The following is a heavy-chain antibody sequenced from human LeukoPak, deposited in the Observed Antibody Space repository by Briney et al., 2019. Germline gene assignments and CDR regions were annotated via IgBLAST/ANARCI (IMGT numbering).Heavy chain of an antibody. D-gene: IGHD5-18*01. Sequence: ASVKVSCKASGYTFTSYGISWVRQAPGQGLEWMGWISAYNGKTNYAQKLQGRVTMTTDTSTSTAYMELRSLRSDDTAVYYCARAMRIQLREDYWGQGTLVTVSS. CDR2: ISAYNGKT. CDR1: GYTFTSYG. V-gene: IGHV1-18*04. J-gene: IGHJ4*02. CDR3: ARAMRIQLREDY.